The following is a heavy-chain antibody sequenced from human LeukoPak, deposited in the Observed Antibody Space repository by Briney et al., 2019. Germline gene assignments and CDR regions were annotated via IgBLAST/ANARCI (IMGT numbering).Heavy chain of an antibody. CDR2: IYYSGST. CDR3: ARGHLSWIVATITFFDY. J-gene: IGHJ4*02. D-gene: IGHD5-12*01. V-gene: IGHV4-30-4*01. Sequence: SETLSLTCTVSGGSISSGDYYWSWIRQPPGKGLEWIGYIYYSGSTYYNPSLKSRVTISVDTSKNQFSLKLSSVTAADTAVYYCARGHLSWIVATITFFDYWGQGTLVTVSS. CDR1: GGSISSGDYY.